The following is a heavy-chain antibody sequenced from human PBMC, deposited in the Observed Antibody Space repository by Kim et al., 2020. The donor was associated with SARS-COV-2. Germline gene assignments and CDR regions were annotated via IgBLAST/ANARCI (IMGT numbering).Heavy chain of an antibody. CDR2: ISGSGGST. D-gene: IGHD4-17*01. Sequence: GGSLRLSCAASGFTFSSYAMTWVRQAPGKGLEWVSAISGSGGSTYYADSVKGRFTISRDNSKNTLYLQMNSLRAEDTAVYYCAKQTSPNYYYVMDVWGQGTTVTVSS. CDR1: GFTFSSYA. CDR3: AKQTSPNYYYVMDV. V-gene: IGHV3-23*01. J-gene: IGHJ6*02.